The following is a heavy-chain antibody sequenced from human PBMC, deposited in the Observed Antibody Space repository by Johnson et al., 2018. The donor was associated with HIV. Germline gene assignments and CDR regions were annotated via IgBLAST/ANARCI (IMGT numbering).Heavy chain of an antibody. Sequence: VQLVESWGGVVQPGRSLRLSCAASGFTFSTYAMHWVRQAPGKGLEWVSYISSSGSTIYYADSVKGRFTISRDNAKNSLYLQMNSLRAEDTAVYYCARASCEDSSTSCYLGPAAFDAFDIWGQGTMVTVSS. CDR2: ISSSGSTI. D-gene: IGHD2-2*01. V-gene: IGHV3-48*04. J-gene: IGHJ3*02. CDR3: ARASCEDSSTSCYLGPAAFDAFDI. CDR1: GFTFSTYA.